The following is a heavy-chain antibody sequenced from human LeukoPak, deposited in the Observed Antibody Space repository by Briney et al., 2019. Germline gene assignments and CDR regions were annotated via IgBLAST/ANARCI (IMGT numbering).Heavy chain of an antibody. Sequence: GRSLRLSCAASGFTFSSYGMHWVRQAPGKGLEWVAVISYDGSNKYYADSVKGRFTTSRDNSKNTLYLQMNSLRAEDTAVYYCAKVGIAAAGTPLDYWGQGTLVTVSS. D-gene: IGHD6-13*01. J-gene: IGHJ4*02. CDR1: GFTFSSYG. V-gene: IGHV3-30*18. CDR3: AKVGIAAAGTPLDY. CDR2: ISYDGSNK.